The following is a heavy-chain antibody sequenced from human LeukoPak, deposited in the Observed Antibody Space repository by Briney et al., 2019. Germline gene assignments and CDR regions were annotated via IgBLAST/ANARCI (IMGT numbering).Heavy chain of an antibody. Sequence: GGSLRLSCAASGFTFSSYSMNWVRQAPGKGLEWVSSISSSSTYIYYADSLKGRFTISRDNAKNSLSLQMNSLRAEDTAVYYCARDAHCSSTSCYNAFDIWGQGTMVTVSS. CDR3: ARDAHCSSTSCYNAFDI. J-gene: IGHJ3*02. V-gene: IGHV3-21*01. CDR1: GFTFSSYS. D-gene: IGHD2-2*02. CDR2: ISSSSTYI.